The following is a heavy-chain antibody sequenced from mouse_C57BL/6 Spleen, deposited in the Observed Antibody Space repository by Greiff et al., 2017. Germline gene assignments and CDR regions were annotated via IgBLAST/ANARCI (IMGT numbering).Heavy chain of an antibody. CDR1: GYTFTSYW. Sequence: VKLQQPGAELVKPGASVKMSCKASGYTFTSYWITWVKQRPGQGLEWIGDIYPGSGSTNYNEKFKSKATLTVDTSSSTAYMQLSSLTAEDCAVYYCARGVGARYFDVWGTGTTVTVSS. V-gene: IGHV1-55*01. CDR3: ARGVGARYFDV. CDR2: IYPGSGST. J-gene: IGHJ1*03. D-gene: IGHD1-1*01.